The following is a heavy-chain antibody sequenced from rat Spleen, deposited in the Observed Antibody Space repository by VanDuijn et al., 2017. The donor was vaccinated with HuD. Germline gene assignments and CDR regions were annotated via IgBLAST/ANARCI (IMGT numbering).Heavy chain of an antibody. CDR1: GFTFSDYN. J-gene: IGHJ3*01. CDR2: ISYDVSSP. Sequence: EVQLMESGGGLVQPGRSLKLSCVASGFTFSDYNMAWVRQAPKKGLEWVATISYDVSSPYYRDSVKGRFTISRDNAKSTRYLQMDSLRTEDTATYYWARHGYGGYSGPFAYWGQGTLVTVSS. D-gene: IGHD1-11*01. CDR3: ARHGYGGYSGPFAY. V-gene: IGHV5-7*01.